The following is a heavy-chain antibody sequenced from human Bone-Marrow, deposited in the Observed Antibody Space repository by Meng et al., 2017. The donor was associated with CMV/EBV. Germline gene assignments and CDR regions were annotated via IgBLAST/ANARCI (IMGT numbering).Heavy chain of an antibody. CDR1: GFTFSSYS. J-gene: IGHJ4*02. CDR2: ISSSSSYI. V-gene: IGHV3-21*01. D-gene: IGHD1-1*01. Sequence: GESLKISCAASGFTFSSYSMNWVRQAPGKGLEWVSSISSSSSYIYYADSVKGRFTISRDNAKNSLYLQMNSLRAEDTAVYYCARDLEGYNSGYWGQGTLVTVSS. CDR3: ARDLEGYNSGY.